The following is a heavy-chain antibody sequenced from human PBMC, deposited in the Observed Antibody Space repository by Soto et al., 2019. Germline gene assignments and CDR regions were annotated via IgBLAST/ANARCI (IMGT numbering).Heavy chain of an antibody. CDR1: GFTVSSNY. CDR3: ARAPGQWLGEYYFYY. J-gene: IGHJ4*02. Sequence: EVQLVESGGGLVQPGGSLRLSCAASGFTVSSNYMSWVRQAPGKGLEWDSVIYSGGSTYYADSVKGRFTISRDNSKNTLYLQMNSMRAEDTAVYYCARAPGQWLGEYYFYYWGQGTLVTVSS. CDR2: IYSGGST. V-gene: IGHV3-66*01. D-gene: IGHD6-19*01.